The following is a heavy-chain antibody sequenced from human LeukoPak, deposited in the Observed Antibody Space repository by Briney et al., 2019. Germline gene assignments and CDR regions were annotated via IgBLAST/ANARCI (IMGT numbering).Heavy chain of an antibody. CDR3: ARGNIYYYGMDV. V-gene: IGHV1-8*01. CDR2: MDPNSGNT. J-gene: IGHJ6*02. Sequence: ASVKVSCKASGYTFTSYDINWLRQATGQGLEWMGYMDPNSGNTGYAQNFQGRVTMTRNTSINTAYMELSSLRSEDTAVYYCARGNIYYYGMDVWGQGTTVTVS. CDR1: GYTFTSYD.